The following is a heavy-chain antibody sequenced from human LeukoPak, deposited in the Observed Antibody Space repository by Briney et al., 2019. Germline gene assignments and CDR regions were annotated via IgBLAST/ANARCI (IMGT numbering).Heavy chain of an antibody. Sequence: GGSLRLSCAASGFTFSSYTMHWVRQAPGKGLECVAVISYDGSNKYYADSVKGRFTISRDNSKNTLYLQMNSLRAEDTAVYYCARDRHTAMVMRYYYYYMDVWGKGTTVTVSS. CDR2: ISYDGSNK. J-gene: IGHJ6*03. CDR1: GFTFSSYT. V-gene: IGHV3-30*04. D-gene: IGHD5-18*01. CDR3: ARDRHTAMVMRYYYYYMDV.